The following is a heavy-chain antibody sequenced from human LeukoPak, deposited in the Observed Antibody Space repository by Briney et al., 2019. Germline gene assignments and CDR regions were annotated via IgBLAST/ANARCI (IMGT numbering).Heavy chain of an antibody. Sequence: PGGSLRLSCAASGFTFSSYEMNWVRQAPGKGLEWVSYISSSGSTIYYADSVKGRFTISRDNAKNSLYLQMNSLRAEDTALYYCARGLSNYYGSGSYYTPIDYWGQGTLVTVSS. CDR1: GFTFSSYE. CDR3: ARGLSNYYGSGSYYTPIDY. CDR2: ISSSGSTI. D-gene: IGHD3-10*01. J-gene: IGHJ4*02. V-gene: IGHV3-48*03.